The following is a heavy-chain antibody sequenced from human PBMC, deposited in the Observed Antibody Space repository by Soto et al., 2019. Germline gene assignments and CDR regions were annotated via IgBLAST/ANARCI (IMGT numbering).Heavy chain of an antibody. Sequence: GGSLRLSCAASGFTFSSYSMNWVRQAPGKGLEWVAVISYDGSNKYYADSVKGRFTISRDNSKNTLYLQMNSLRAEDTAVYYCARDFPPGIAVAGTLDYWGQGTLVTVSS. J-gene: IGHJ4*02. D-gene: IGHD6-19*01. CDR2: ISYDGSNK. CDR3: ARDFPPGIAVAGTLDY. V-gene: IGHV3-30*03. CDR1: GFTFSSYS.